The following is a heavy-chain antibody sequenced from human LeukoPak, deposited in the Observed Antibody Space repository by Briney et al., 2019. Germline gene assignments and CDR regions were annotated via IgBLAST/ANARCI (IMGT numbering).Heavy chain of an antibody. CDR3: AKLDYYGSGSRGAFDI. J-gene: IGHJ3*02. CDR1: GSTFSSYA. D-gene: IGHD3-10*01. Sequence: PGGSLRLSCAASGSTFSSYAMSWVRQAPGKGLEWVSAISGSGGSTYYADSVKGRFTISRDNSKNTLYLQMNSLRAEDTAVYYCAKLDYYGSGSRGAFDIWGQGTMVTVSS. V-gene: IGHV3-23*01. CDR2: ISGSGGST.